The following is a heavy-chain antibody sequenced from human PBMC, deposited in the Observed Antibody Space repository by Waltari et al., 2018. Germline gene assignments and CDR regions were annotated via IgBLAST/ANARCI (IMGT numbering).Heavy chain of an antibody. J-gene: IGHJ4*02. V-gene: IGHV3-7*01. CDR3: AILELKQFSY. CDR1: GFTFSNNW. D-gene: IGHD1-7*01. Sequence: EVQLVESGGGLVQPGGSLRLSCAASGFTFSNNWMGWVRQGPGRGLDVVAQKNKEGSGQYCVESLKGRFTISRDNAKNSLYLQMNSLRADDTAVYYCAILELKQFSYWGQGTLVTVSS. CDR2: KNKEGSGQ.